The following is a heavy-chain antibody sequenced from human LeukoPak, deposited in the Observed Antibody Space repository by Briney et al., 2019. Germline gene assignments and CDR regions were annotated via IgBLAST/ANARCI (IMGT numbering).Heavy chain of an antibody. D-gene: IGHD3-22*01. V-gene: IGHV3-15*01. J-gene: IGHJ4*02. Sequence: PGGSLRLSCAASGFTFSNAWMSWVRQAPGKGLEWVGPIKSKTDGGTTDYAAPVKGRFTISRDDSKNTLYLQMNSLKTEDTAVYYCTTDRLRDYWGQGTLVTVSS. CDR3: TTDRLRDY. CDR1: GFTFSNAW. CDR2: IKSKTDGGTT.